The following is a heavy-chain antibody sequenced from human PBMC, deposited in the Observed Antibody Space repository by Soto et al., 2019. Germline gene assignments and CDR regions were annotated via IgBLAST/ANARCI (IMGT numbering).Heavy chain of an antibody. J-gene: IGHJ6*03. CDR1: GGSISSYY. V-gene: IGHV4-59*08. CDR3: SYSGYDLEELDYYYYMDV. Sequence: SETLSLTCTVSGGSISSYYWSWIRQPPGKGLEWIGYIYYSGSTNYNPSLKSRVTISVDTSKNQFSLKLSSVTAADTAVYYCSYSGYDLEELDYYYYMDVWGKGTTVTVSS. D-gene: IGHD5-12*01. CDR2: IYYSGST.